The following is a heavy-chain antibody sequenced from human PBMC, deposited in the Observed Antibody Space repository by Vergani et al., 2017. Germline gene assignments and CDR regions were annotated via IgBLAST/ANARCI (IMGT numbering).Heavy chain of an antibody. CDR1: GGSFNTYY. CDR2: IYYSGST. Sequence: QVQLEESGPGLVKPSETLSLTCTVSGGSFNTYYWSWIRQPPGKGLEWIGYIYYSGSTNYNPSLKSRVTISVDTSKNQFSLKLSSVTAADTAVYYCARVLRRSYYYYMDVWGKGTTVTVSS. D-gene: IGHD4-23*01. V-gene: IGHV4-59*01. CDR3: ARVLRRSYYYYMDV. J-gene: IGHJ6*03.